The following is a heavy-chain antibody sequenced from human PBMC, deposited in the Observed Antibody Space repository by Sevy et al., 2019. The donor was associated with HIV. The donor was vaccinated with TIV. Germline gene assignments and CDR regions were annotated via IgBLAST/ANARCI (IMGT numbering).Heavy chain of an antibody. Sequence: GGSLRLSCAASGYTFNNAWMSWVRQAPGKGLEWLGRIKSKTDGGSAEYASAVKGIITISGGDSKSTLYLQMKRLRTEGKGEYYCTGATGFGTTWFDPWGQGALVTVSS. V-gene: IGHV3-15*01. J-gene: IGHJ5*02. CDR2: IKSKTDGGSA. CDR3: TGATGFGTTWFDP. CDR1: GYTFNNAW. D-gene: IGHD3-16*01.